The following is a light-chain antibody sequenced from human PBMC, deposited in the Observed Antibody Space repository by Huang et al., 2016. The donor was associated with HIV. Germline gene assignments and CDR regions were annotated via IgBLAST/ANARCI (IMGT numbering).Light chain of an antibody. CDR2: VAS. J-gene: IGKJ4*01. CDR3: QQSYSALGLT. V-gene: IGKV1-39*01. CDR1: QGIGTY. Sequence: DIQMTQSPSSLSASVGDRVTIACRASQGIGTYLNWYQQKPGKAPRLLIHVASSLQSGVPSRFSGSGSGTDFTLTISSLQPEDFATYYCQQSYSALGLTFGGGTKVEIK.